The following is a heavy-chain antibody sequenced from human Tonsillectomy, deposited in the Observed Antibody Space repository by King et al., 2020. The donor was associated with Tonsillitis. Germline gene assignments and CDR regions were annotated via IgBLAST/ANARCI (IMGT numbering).Heavy chain of an antibody. D-gene: IGHD4-17*01. Sequence: VQLVESGGGLVRPGGSLRLSCAASGFIFSDYYMSWIRQAPGKGLEWISYISNGGTYTRYSDSVKGRFTISRDHANNSVYLQMNSLRAEDTAVYYCARLPDFGDYVGAFDVWGQGTMVTVSS. CDR1: GFIFSDYY. J-gene: IGHJ3*01. CDR2: ISNGGTYT. CDR3: ARLPDFGDYVGAFDV. V-gene: IGHV3-11*06.